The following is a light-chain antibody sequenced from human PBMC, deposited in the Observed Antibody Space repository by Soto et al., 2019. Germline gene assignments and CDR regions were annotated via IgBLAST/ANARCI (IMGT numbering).Light chain of an antibody. Sequence: EMKQSPATLSVSPGERVTLHCRASQSVRRSLVWYQQKPGQAPRLLIYDASTRAAGVPARFSGSGSGTEFTLTISSLQSEDSAVYYCQKYYDWPLAFGGGTKVDIK. CDR3: QKYYDWPLA. V-gene: IGKV3-15*01. CDR1: QSVRRS. J-gene: IGKJ4*01. CDR2: DAS.